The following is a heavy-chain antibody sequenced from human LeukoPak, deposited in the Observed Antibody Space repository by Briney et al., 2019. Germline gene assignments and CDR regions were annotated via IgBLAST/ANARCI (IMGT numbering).Heavy chain of an antibody. CDR2: ISSSSSYT. CDR1: GFTFSDYY. CDR3: ARYPTTVTTSYGMDV. D-gene: IGHD4-17*01. J-gene: IGHJ6*04. Sequence: GGSLRLSCAASGFTFSDYYMSWIRQAPGKGLEWASYISSSSSYTNYADSVKGRFTISRDNAKNSLYLQMNSLRAEDTAVYYCARYPTTVTTSYGMDVWGKGTTVTVSS. V-gene: IGHV3-11*06.